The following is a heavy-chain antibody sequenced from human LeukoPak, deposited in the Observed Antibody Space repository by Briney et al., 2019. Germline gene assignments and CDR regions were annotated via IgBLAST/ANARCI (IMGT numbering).Heavy chain of an antibody. D-gene: IGHD6-13*01. V-gene: IGHV1-2*02. Sequence: ASVKVSCKASRYTFTGYYMHWVRQAPGQGLEWMGWINPNSGGTNYAQKFQGRVTITADESTSTAYMELSSLRSEDTAVYYCATRSGSWYYVYWGQGTLVTVSS. CDR1: RYTFTGYY. J-gene: IGHJ4*02. CDR2: INPNSGGT. CDR3: ATRSGSWYYVY.